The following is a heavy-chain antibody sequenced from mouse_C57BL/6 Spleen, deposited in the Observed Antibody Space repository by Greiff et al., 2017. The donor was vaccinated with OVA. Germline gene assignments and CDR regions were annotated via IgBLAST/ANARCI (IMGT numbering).Heavy chain of an antibody. CDR3: ARAGAMYYFDY. D-gene: IGHD3-2*02. CDR2: INPSSGYT. J-gene: IGHJ2*01. V-gene: IGHV1-4*01. CDR1: GYTFTSYT. Sequence: VQLQQSGAELARPGASVKLSCKASGYTFTSYTMHWVKQRPGQGLEWIGYINPSSGYTKYNQKFKDKATLTADKSSSTAYMQLSSLTSEDSAVYYCARAGAMYYFDYWGQGTTLTVSS.